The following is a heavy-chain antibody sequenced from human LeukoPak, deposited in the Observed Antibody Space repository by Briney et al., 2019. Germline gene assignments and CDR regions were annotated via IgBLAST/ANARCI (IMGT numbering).Heavy chain of an antibody. CDR1: GFTFSSYG. Sequence: PGGSLRLSCAASGFTFSSYGMHWVRQAPGKGLEWVAVISYDGSNKYYADSVKGRFTISRDNSKNTLYLQMNSLRAEDTAVYYCAKERTMIVVVNDAFDIWGQGTMVTVSS. V-gene: IGHV3-30*18. D-gene: IGHD3-22*01. CDR3: AKERTMIVVVNDAFDI. CDR2: ISYDGSNK. J-gene: IGHJ3*02.